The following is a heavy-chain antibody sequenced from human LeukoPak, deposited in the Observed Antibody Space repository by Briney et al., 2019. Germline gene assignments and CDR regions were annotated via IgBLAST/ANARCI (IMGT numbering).Heavy chain of an antibody. D-gene: IGHD3-22*01. CDR1: GYSISSGYY. Sequence: SETLSLTCTVSGYSISSGYYWGWIRQPPGKGLEWIGSIYHSGSTYYNPSLKSRVTISVDTSKNQFSLKLSSVTAADTAAYYCASPSYYYDSSGYYSRVFDYWGQGTLVTVSS. CDR2: IYHSGST. V-gene: IGHV4-38-2*02. J-gene: IGHJ4*02. CDR3: ASPSYYYDSSGYYSRVFDY.